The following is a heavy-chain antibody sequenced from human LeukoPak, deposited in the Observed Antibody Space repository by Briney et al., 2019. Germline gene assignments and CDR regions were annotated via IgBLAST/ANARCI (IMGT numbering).Heavy chain of an antibody. Sequence: SETLSLTCTVSGGSISSGGYYWSWIRQHPGKGLEWIGYIYYSGSTYYHPSLKSRVTISVDTSKNQFSLKLSSVTAADTAVYYCARDFVSRHSSGWDSFDIWGQGTMVTVSS. CDR3: ARDFVSRHSSGWDSFDI. CDR2: IYYSGST. J-gene: IGHJ3*02. CDR1: GGSISSGGYY. D-gene: IGHD6-19*01. V-gene: IGHV4-31*03.